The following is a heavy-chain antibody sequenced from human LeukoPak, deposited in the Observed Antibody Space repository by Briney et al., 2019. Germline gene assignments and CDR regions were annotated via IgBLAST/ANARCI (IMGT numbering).Heavy chain of an antibody. CDR2: IIPIFGTA. Sequence: GASVKVSCKASGGTFSSYAISWVRQAPGQGLEWMGGIIPIFGTANYAQKFQGRVTITADESTSTAYMELSSLRSEDTAVYYCASGSPARPTDYYYYYGIDVWGQGTTVTVSS. CDR3: ASGSPARPTDYYYYYGIDV. J-gene: IGHJ6*02. D-gene: IGHD2-2*01. V-gene: IGHV1-69*13. CDR1: GGTFSSYA.